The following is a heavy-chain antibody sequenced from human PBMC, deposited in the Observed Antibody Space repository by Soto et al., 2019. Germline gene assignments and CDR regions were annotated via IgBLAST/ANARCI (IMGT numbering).Heavy chain of an antibody. V-gene: IGHV3-23*01. CDR3: TKDRFGILDPVDY. CDR2: ISGSGGDT. D-gene: IGHD1-26*01. Sequence: EVQLLESGGNLVQPGGSLRLSCAASGLIFSDYAMSWVRQAPGKGLECVACISGSGGDTFYADSVKGRFTISRDNSKNNLSLHRNSLRVNDTDVYFCTKDRFGILDPVDYWGQGTLVTVSS. CDR1: GLIFSDYA. J-gene: IGHJ4*02.